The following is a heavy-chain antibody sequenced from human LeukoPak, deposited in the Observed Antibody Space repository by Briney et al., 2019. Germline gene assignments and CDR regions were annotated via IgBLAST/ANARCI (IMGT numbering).Heavy chain of an antibody. CDR3: ARWLQFPPNFDY. Sequence: GEALKLYCKGYGYSLTGYWMGWVRQMPGKGLEWMGIIYPGDSDTRYSPSFQGQVTISADKSISTAYLQWSSLKASDTAMYYCARWLQFPPNFDYWGQGTLVTVSS. CDR1: GYSLTGYW. V-gene: IGHV5-51*01. CDR2: IYPGDSDT. D-gene: IGHD5-24*01. J-gene: IGHJ4*02.